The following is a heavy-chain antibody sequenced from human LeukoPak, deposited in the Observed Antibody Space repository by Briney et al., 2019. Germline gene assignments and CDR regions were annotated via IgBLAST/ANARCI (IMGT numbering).Heavy chain of an antibody. D-gene: IGHD2-15*01. Sequence: GGSLRLPCTVSGFTFGDYAMGWVRQAPGKGLEWVGLIRRKVSGATTEYAASVKGRFTISRDDSKSIAYLQMNSLKTEDTAMYYCTRNIYCSGGSCSYYFDYWGQGTLVTVSS. CDR1: GFTFGDYA. CDR2: IRRKVSGATT. J-gene: IGHJ4*02. V-gene: IGHV3-49*04. CDR3: TRNIYCSGGSCSYYFDY.